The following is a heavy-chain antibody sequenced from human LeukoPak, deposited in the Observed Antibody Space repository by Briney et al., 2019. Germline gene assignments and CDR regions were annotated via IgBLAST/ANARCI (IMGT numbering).Heavy chain of an antibody. CDR1: GYSFTSYW. D-gene: IGHD6-6*01. Sequence: GEALKISCKGSGYSFTSYWIGWVRQMPGKGLELMWIIYPGDSDTIYSPSFQGQVTISADKSISTAYLQWSSLKASDTAIYYCARRSSIATRLFDYWGQGTLVTVSS. J-gene: IGHJ4*02. CDR3: ARRSSIATRLFDY. CDR2: IYPGDSDT. V-gene: IGHV5-51*01.